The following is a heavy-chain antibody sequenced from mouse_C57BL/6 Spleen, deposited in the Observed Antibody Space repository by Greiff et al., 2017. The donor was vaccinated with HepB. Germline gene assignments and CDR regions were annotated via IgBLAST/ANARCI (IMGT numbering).Heavy chain of an antibody. D-gene: IGHD1-1*01. J-gene: IGHJ2*01. CDR2: ISDGGSYT. CDR3: ARDKTTVVAPFDY. V-gene: IGHV5-4*01. CDR1: GFTFSSYA. Sequence: DVKLVESGGGLVKPGGSLKLSCAASGFTFSSYAMSWVRQTPEKRLEWVATISDGGSYTYYPDNVKGRFTISRDNAKNNLYLQMSHLKSEDTAMYYCARDKTTVVAPFDYWGQGTTLTVSS.